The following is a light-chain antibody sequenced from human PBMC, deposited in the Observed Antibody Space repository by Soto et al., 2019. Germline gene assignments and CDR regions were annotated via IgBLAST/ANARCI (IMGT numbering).Light chain of an antibody. CDR2: DAS. CDR1: QSVRSRY. J-gene: IGKJ4*01. V-gene: IGKV3-20*01. Sequence: DIVLTQSPGTLSLSPGERATLSCRASQSVRSRYLAWYQQKAGQAPRLLIYDASRRATGIPDRFSGSGSGTDFTLTIRRLEPEDFAVYYCQQYGSSVTCGGGTKVESK. CDR3: QQYGSSVT.